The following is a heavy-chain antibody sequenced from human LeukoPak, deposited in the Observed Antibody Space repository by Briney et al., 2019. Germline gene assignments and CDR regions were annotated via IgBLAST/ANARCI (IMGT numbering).Heavy chain of an antibody. J-gene: IGHJ4*02. CDR3: ARAPIVGASVTDY. D-gene: IGHD1-26*01. CDR1: GYTFTSYD. V-gene: IGHV1-8*01. Sequence: GASVKVSCKASGYTFTSYDIDWVRQATGHGLERMGWMNPNSGNTGYAQRFQGRVTMTRNTSISTAYMELSGLRSEDTAVYYCARAPIVGASVTDYWGQGTLITVSS. CDR2: MNPNSGNT.